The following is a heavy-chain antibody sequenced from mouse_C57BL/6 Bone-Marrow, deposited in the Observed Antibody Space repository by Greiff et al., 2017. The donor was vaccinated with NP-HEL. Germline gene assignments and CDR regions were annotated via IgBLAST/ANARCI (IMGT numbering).Heavy chain of an antibody. CDR2: IYPRSGNT. CDR3: AMLRPEYYYAMDY. J-gene: IGHJ4*01. Sequence: VQLVESGAELARPGASVKLSCKASGYTFTSYGISWVKQRTGQGLEWIGEIYPRSGNTYYNEKFKGKATLTADKSSSTAYMELRSLTSEDSAVYFCAMLRPEYYYAMDYWGQGTSVTVSS. D-gene: IGHD3-2*02. V-gene: IGHV1-81*01. CDR1: GYTFTSYG.